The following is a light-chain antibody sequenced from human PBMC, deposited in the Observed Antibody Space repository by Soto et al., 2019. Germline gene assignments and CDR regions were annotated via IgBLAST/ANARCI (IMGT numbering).Light chain of an antibody. CDR3: SSYTSSSTPYV. CDR2: DVS. Sequence: QSVLNQAASVCGAPGQGSSISRTGKSSDDGGYNYVSWYQQHPGKAPKLMIYDVSNRPSGVSNRFSGSKSGNTASLTISGLQAEDEADYYCSSYTSSSTPYVFGTGTKVTVL. V-gene: IGLV2-14*01. J-gene: IGLJ1*01. CDR1: SSDDGGYNY.